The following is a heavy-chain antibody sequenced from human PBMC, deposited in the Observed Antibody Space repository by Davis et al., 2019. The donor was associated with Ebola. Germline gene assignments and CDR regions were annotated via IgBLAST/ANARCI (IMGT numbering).Heavy chain of an antibody. Sequence: MPSETLSLTCAVYGGSFSGYYWSWIRQPPGKGLEWIGEIYHSGSTNYNPSLKSRVTISVDKSKNQFSLKLSSVTAADTAVYYCARDMGWLVRGWFDPWGQGTLVTVSS. V-gene: IGHV4-34*01. CDR2: IYHSGST. J-gene: IGHJ5*02. D-gene: IGHD6-19*01. CDR3: ARDMGWLVRGWFDP. CDR1: GGSFSGYY.